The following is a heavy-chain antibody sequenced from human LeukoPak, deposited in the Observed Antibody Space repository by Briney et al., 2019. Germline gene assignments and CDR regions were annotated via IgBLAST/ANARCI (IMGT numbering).Heavy chain of an antibody. V-gene: IGHV1-2*06. Sequence: ASVKVSCKASGSNFTGFYINWVRQTPGQGLEWMGRINFNRGVTNYGSKFRGRVTMTSDTSINTAYMELSSLQSDDTAVYYCAGARPSAVVVITNWFDPWGQGTLATVSS. CDR3: AGARPSAVVVITNWFDP. J-gene: IGHJ5*02. CDR2: INFNRGVT. D-gene: IGHD2-21*01. CDR1: GSNFTGFY.